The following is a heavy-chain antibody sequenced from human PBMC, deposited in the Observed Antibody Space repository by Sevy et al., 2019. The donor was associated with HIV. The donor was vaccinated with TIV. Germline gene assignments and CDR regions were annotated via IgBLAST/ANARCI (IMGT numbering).Heavy chain of an antibody. Sequence: ASVKVSCKTSTYSFTAYYIHWVRQPPGQGLEWMGWINPNAGGSGGTNYAQEFQGRVTMTSDASINTAYMELTRLTSDDTAVHYCAGGGLFSPGHYSDYWGQGTLVTVSS. CDR1: TYSFTAYY. J-gene: IGHJ4*02. D-gene: IGHD3-9*01. CDR3: AGGGLFSPGHYSDY. CDR2: INPNAGGSGGT. V-gene: IGHV1-2*02.